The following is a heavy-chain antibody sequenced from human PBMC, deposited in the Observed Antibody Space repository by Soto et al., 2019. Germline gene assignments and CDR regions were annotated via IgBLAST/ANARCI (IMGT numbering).Heavy chain of an antibody. J-gene: IGHJ6*03. CDR3: ARRARPDFYYLDV. CDR2: ISSNGVGT. D-gene: IGHD6-6*01. Sequence: EVQLAESGGGLAQPGGSLRLSCAASGFTLSGYAMDWVRQAPGKGLEYVSGISSNGVGTYYANSVKGRFTISRDKSKNTLYLQMGSLRPEDMAVYYCARRARPDFYYLDVWGKATTVTVSS. CDR1: GFTLSGYA. V-gene: IGHV3-64*01.